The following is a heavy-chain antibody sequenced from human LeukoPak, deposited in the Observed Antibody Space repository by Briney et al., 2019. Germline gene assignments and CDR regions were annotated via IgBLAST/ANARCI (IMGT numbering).Heavy chain of an antibody. J-gene: IGHJ4*02. CDR1: GTTLSNYG. CDR3: AKRGVVIRVILVGFHKEAYYFDS. D-gene: IGHD3-22*01. Sequence: GGSLRLSCAVSGTTLSNYGMTWVRQAPGKGLEWVAGISDSGGRTNYADSVKGRFTISRDNPKNTLYLQMNSLRAEDTAVYFCAKRGVVIRVILVGFHKEAYYFDSWGQGALVTVSS. CDR2: ISDSGGRT. V-gene: IGHV3-23*01.